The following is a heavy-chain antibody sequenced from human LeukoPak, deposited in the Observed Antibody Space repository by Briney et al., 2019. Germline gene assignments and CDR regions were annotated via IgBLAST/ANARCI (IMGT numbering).Heavy chain of an antibody. D-gene: IGHD4-23*01. CDR2: ISSSSSYI. V-gene: IGHV3-21*01. J-gene: IGHJ3*02. CDR1: GFTFSSYG. Sequence: PGGSLRLSCAASGFTFSSYGMNWVRQAPGKGLEWVSSISSSSSYIYYADSVKGRFTISRDNAKNSLYLQMNSLRAEDTAVYYCARRDPTLAALGAFDIWGQGTMVTVSS. CDR3: ARRDPTLAALGAFDI.